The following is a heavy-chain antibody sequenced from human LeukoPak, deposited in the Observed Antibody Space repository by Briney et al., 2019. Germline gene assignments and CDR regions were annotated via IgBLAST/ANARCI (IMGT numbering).Heavy chain of an antibody. J-gene: IGHJ3*02. Sequence: SVKVSCKASGGTFSSYAISWVRQAPGQGLEWMGGIIPIFGTANYAQKFQGRVTITADESTSTAYMELSSLRSEDTAVYYCAREWGRYRSSTSCWTHAFDIWGQGTMVTVSS. V-gene: IGHV1-69*01. D-gene: IGHD2-2*01. CDR1: GGTFSSYA. CDR2: IIPIFGTA. CDR3: AREWGRYRSSTSCWTHAFDI.